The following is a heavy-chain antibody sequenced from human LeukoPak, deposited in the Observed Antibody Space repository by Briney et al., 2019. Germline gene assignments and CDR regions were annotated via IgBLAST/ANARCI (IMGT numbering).Heavy chain of an antibody. Sequence: GRSLRLSCAASGFTFSRNGMHWVRQAPGKGLEWVSSISSSSSYIYYADSVKGRFTISRDNAKNSLYLQMNSLRAEDTAVYYCARADRGLIDYWGQGTLVTVSS. CDR2: ISSSSSYI. V-gene: IGHV3-21*01. CDR1: GFTFSRNG. J-gene: IGHJ4*02. CDR3: ARADRGLIDY. D-gene: IGHD3-10*01.